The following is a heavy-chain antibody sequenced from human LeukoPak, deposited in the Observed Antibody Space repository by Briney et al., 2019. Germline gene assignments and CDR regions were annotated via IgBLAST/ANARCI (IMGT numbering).Heavy chain of an antibody. CDR2: ISSSGSTI. D-gene: IGHD2-15*01. Sequence: GGSLRLSCAPSRFTFFIYELNWVPPAPEGGGECVSYISSSGSTIYYADSVKGRFTIPRENAKNPLYLQMNSLRAEDTTGYYCASCFRGYSHYYYYRMDVWGQGTTVTVSS. CDR1: RFTFFIYE. CDR3: ASCFRGYSHYYYYRMDV. J-gene: IGHJ6*02. V-gene: IGHV3-48*03.